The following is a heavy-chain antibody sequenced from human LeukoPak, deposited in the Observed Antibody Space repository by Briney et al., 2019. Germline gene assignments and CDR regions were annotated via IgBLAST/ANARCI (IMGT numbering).Heavy chain of an antibody. Sequence: QPGGSLRLSCAASGFTFSIHLMSWVRQAPGKGLEWVANIKEDGSEKYHADSVKGRFSISRDNAKNSLYLQMNSLRVEDTAVYYCAREYEGGVDYWGRGNLVTVSS. V-gene: IGHV3-7*05. D-gene: IGHD2-8*01. CDR1: GFTFSIHL. J-gene: IGHJ4*02. CDR2: IKEDGSEK. CDR3: AREYEGGVDY.